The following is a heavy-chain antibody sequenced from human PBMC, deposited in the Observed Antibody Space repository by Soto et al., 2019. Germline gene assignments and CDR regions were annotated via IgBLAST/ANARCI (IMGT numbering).Heavy chain of an antibody. D-gene: IGHD6-13*01. J-gene: IGHJ5*02. V-gene: IGHV4-30-2*01. Sequence: LQLQESGSGLVKPSQTLSLTCAVSGASISSGGYSRSWIRQPPGKGLEWIGYIYHSGTTQYNPSLRSRVTITRDRSNQLYSRKLSSVTAADTAVYHCARGHASSHILFDPLGQGILVTVSS. CDR2: IYHSGTT. CDR1: GASISSGGYS. CDR3: ARGHASSHILFDP.